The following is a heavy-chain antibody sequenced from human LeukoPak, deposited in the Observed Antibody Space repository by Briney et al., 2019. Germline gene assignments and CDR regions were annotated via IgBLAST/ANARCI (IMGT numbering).Heavy chain of an antibody. V-gene: IGHV3-30-3*01. CDR3: AREVVPAAPFDY. J-gene: IGHJ4*02. CDR2: ISYDGGNK. D-gene: IGHD2-2*01. Sequence: GRSLRLSCAASGFTFSSYAMHWVRQAPGKGLEWVAVISYDGGNKYYADSVKGRFTISRDNSKNTLYLQMNSLRAEDTAVYYCAREVVPAAPFDYWGQGTLVTVSS. CDR1: GFTFSSYA.